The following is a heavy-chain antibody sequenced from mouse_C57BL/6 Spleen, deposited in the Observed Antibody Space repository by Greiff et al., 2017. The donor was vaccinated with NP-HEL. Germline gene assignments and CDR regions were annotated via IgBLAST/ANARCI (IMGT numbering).Heavy chain of an antibody. CDR3: ARDDYYGSGTWFAY. J-gene: IGHJ3*01. Sequence: EVKLVESGGGLVKPGGSLKLSCAASGFTFSSYAMSWVRQTPEKRLEWVATISDGGSYTYYPDNVKGRFTISRDNAKNNLYLQMSHLKSEDTAMYYGARDDYYGSGTWFAYWGQGTLVTVSA. D-gene: IGHD1-1*01. CDR1: GFTFSSYA. V-gene: IGHV5-4*01. CDR2: ISDGGSYT.